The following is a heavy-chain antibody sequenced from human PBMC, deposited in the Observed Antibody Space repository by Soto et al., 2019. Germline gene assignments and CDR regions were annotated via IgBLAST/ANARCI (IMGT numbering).Heavy chain of an antibody. CDR3: AHRIYTSNWSGYFQH. J-gene: IGHJ1*01. CDR1: GFSLSTSGVG. V-gene: IGHV2-5*02. D-gene: IGHD6-13*01. CDR2: IYWDDDK. Sequence: SGPTLVNPTQTLTLTCTFSGFSLSTSGVGVGWIRQPPGQALEWLALIYWDDDKRYRPSLKSRLSITKDTSKNQVVLTMTNIDPVDTATYYCAHRIYTSNWSGYFQHWGQGTLVTVA.